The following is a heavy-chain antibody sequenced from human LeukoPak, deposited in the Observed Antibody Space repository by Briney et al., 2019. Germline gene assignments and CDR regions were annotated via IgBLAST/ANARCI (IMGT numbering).Heavy chain of an antibody. CDR3: TRENRPFCPFAY. J-gene: IGHJ4*02. CDR1: GFTFNNYAM. CDR2: ISHSGTT. Sequence: KTGGSLRLSCAASGFTFNNYAMSWLRQAPGKGLEWIGEISHSGTTNYNPSLRSRVTMFLDRANNQFSLSLTSVTAADSAVYYCTRENRPFCPFAYWGQGVLVTVSS. D-gene: IGHD2/OR15-2a*01. V-gene: IGHV4-4*02.